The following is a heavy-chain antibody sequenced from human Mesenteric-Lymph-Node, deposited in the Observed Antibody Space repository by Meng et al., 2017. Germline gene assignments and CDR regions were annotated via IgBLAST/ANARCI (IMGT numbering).Heavy chain of an antibody. CDR3: ARLAVAGNTYYCYGMDV. V-gene: IGHV5-51*01. CDR1: EYSFTSYW. D-gene: IGHD6-19*01. Sequence: GESLKISGEGSEYSFTSYWIGWLRHMRRKGLEWMWINYPGDSDTRYSPSFQVKVTISADKSISTAWLQCSSLMATDTAMYYCARLAVAGNTYYCYGMDVWGQGTTVTVSS. CDR2: NYPGDSDT. J-gene: IGHJ6*02.